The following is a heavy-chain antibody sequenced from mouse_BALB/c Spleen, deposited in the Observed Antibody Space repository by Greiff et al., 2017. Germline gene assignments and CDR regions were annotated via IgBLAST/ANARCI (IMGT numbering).Heavy chain of an antibody. CDR1: GFNIKDTY. CDR3: ARFSYYAMDD. Sequence: EVQLQQSGAELVKPGASVKLSCTASGFNIKDTYMHWVKQRPEQGLEWIGRIDPANGNTKYDPKFQGKATITADTSSNTAYLQLSSLTSEDTAVYYCARFSYYAMDDWGQGTSVTVSS. V-gene: IGHV14-3*02. CDR2: IDPANGNT. J-gene: IGHJ4*01.